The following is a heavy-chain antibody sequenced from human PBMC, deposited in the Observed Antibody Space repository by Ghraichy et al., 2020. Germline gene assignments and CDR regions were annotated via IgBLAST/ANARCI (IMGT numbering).Heavy chain of an antibody. CDR3: ARAERSMAPIGY. CDR1: GYSISSGYY. V-gene: IGHV4-38-2*02. J-gene: IGHJ4*02. Sequence: SETLSLTCTVSGYSISSGYYWDWIRQPPGTGLEWIGSIYHSGSTFYNPSLRSRVTISVDTSKNQFSLKLSSVTAADTAVYYCARAERSMAPIGYWGQGTLVTVSS. CDR2: IYHSGST. D-gene: IGHD5-24*01.